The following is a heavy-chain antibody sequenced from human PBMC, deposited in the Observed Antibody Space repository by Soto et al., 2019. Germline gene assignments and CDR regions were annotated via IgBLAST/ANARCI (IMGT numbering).Heavy chain of an antibody. J-gene: IGHJ4*02. CDR2: ISERAETT. CDR1: GFTISRNS. CDR3: AQDKPGTTSFDY. V-gene: IGHV3-23*01. D-gene: IGHD1-1*01. Sequence: PGGSLRLSCAASGFTISRNSMYWDRQAPGKGLEWVSGISERAETTHYADSVKGRFTISRDTSKNTLYLQLNTLRADGTAGYDCAQDKPGTTSFDYWGQGTLVNVYS.